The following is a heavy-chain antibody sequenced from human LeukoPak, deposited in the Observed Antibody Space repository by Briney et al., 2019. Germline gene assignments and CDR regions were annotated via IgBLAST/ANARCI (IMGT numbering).Heavy chain of an antibody. CDR3: AKDISQGYTFGSIEEDY. CDR1: GFTFSSYA. D-gene: IGHD5-18*01. CDR2: ISGSDGST. J-gene: IGHJ4*02. V-gene: IGHV3-23*01. Sequence: GGSLRLSCAASGFTFSSYAMSWVRQAPGRGLEWVSAISGSDGSTYYADSVKGRFTISRDNSKNTLYLQMNSLRADDTAVYFCAKDISQGYTFGSIEEDYWGQGTLVTVSS.